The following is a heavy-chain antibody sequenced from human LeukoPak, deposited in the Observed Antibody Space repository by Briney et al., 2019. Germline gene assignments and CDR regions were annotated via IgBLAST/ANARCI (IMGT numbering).Heavy chain of an antibody. CDR1: GFTFSSYS. V-gene: IGHV3-21*01. J-gene: IGHJ4*02. CDR2: ISSSSSYI. Sequence: GGSLRLSCAASGFTFSSYSMNWVRQAPGKGLEWVSSISSSSSYIYHADSVKGRFTISRDNAKNSLYLQMNSLRAEDTAVYYCAREPKGRWLQFDYWGQGALVTVSS. CDR3: AREPKGRWLQFDY. D-gene: IGHD5-24*01.